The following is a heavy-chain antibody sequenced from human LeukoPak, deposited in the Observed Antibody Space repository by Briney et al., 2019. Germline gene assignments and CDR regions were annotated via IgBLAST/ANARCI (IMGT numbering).Heavy chain of an antibody. Sequence: ASVKVSCKASGYTFTSYGISWVRQAPGQGLEWMGWISAYNGNTNYAQKLQGRVTMTTDTSTSTAYMELRSLRSGDTAVYYCARFRNYYDSSGPSGYWGQGTLVTVSS. CDR2: ISAYNGNT. J-gene: IGHJ4*02. D-gene: IGHD3-22*01. V-gene: IGHV1-18*01. CDR3: ARFRNYYDSSGPSGY. CDR1: GYTFTSYG.